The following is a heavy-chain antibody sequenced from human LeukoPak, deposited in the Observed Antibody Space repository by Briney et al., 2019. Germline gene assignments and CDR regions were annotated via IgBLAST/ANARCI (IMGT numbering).Heavy chain of an antibody. CDR2: ISSSSSYI. V-gene: IGHV3-21*01. CDR1: GFTFSSYS. J-gene: IGHJ4*02. D-gene: IGHD3-22*01. Sequence: GGSLRLSCAASGFTFSSYSTNWVRQAPGKGLEWVSSISSSSSYIYYADSVKGRFTISRDNAKNSLYLQMNSLRAEDTAVYYCARVTYYYDSSGFDYWGQGTLVTVSS. CDR3: ARVTYYYDSSGFDY.